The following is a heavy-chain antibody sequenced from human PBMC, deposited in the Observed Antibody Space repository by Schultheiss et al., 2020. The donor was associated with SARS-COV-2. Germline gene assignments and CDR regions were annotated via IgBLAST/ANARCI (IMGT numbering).Heavy chain of an antibody. Sequence: SQTLSLTCTVSGGSISSYYWSWIRQPAGKGLEWIGRIYASGSTNYNPSLKSRVTMSVDTSKNHFSLKLSSVTAADTAVYYCARGPRQQLGRGGMDVWGQGTTVTVSS. CDR3: ARGPRQQLGRGGMDV. CDR1: GGSISSYY. D-gene: IGHD6-13*01. V-gene: IGHV4-4*07. J-gene: IGHJ6*02. CDR2: IYASGST.